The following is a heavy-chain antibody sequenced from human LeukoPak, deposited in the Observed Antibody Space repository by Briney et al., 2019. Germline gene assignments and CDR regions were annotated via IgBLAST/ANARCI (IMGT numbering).Heavy chain of an antibody. CDR1: GVSISNYY. CDR2: IHYSGST. V-gene: IGHV4-59*08. J-gene: IGHJ3*02. CDR3: ARPQRSTYYDILTGYYIEGEGGAFDI. D-gene: IGHD3-9*01. Sequence: SETLSLTCTVSGVSISNYYWSWIRQPPGKGLEWIGYIHYSGSTSYNPSLKSRVTISVDTSKNQFSLKLSSVTAADTAVYYCARPQRSTYYDILTGYYIEGEGGAFDIRGQGTMVTVSS.